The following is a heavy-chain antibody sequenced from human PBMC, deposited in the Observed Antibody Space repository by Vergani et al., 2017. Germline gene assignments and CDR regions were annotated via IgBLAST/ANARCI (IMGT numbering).Heavy chain of an antibody. CDR1: GGSITSSSYY. Sequence: QLHLQESGPGLLKPSETLSLTCTVSGGSITSSSYYWGWIRQPPGKGLEWIGNIYHSGGAYYNPSLKGRVTISVDTSKNQFSLDVTSVTAADTAIYFCARTESFILRYFHWALWGQGTLVTVSS. J-gene: IGHJ4*02. CDR3: ARTESFILRYFHWAL. CDR2: IYHSGGA. D-gene: IGHD3-9*01. V-gene: IGHV4-39*01.